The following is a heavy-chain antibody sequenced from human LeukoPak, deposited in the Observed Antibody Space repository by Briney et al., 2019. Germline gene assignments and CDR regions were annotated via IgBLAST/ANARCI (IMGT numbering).Heavy chain of an antibody. CDR1: GFTFDDYA. D-gene: IGHD1-14*01. CDR2: IWYDGSNK. J-gene: IGHJ6*02. Sequence: AGGSLRLSCAASGFTFDDYAMHWVRQAPGKGLEWVAVIWYDGSNKYYADSVKGRFTISRDISKNTLYLQMNSLRAEDTAVYYCARVMEDASSQPLDVWGQGTTVTVSS. CDR3: ARVMEDASSQPLDV. V-gene: IGHV3-33*08.